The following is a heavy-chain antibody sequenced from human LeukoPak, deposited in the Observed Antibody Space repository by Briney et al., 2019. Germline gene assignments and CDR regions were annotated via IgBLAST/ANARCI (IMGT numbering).Heavy chain of an antibody. J-gene: IGHJ4*02. CDR2: IYYSGST. CDR1: GGSTSSSSYY. V-gene: IGHV4-39*01. CDR3: ARPAYGSGSYSGFDY. Sequence: SETLSLTCTVSGGSTSSSSYYWGWIRQPPGKGLEWIGTIYYSGSTYYNPSLKSRVTISEDTSKNQFSLKLSSVTAADTAVYYCARPAYGSGSYSGFDYWGQGTLVTVSS. D-gene: IGHD3-10*01.